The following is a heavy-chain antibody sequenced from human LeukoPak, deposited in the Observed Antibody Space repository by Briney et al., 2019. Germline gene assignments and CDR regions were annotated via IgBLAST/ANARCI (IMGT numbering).Heavy chain of an antibody. CDR2: ISAYNGNT. D-gene: IGHD5-18*01. J-gene: IGHJ4*02. Sequence: ASVKVSCKASGYTFTSYGISWVRQAPGQGLEWMGWISAYNGNTNYAQKLQGRVTMTTDTPTSTAYMELRSLRSDDTAVYYCARDERATAMVNYFDYWGQGTLVTVSS. CDR1: GYTFTSYG. CDR3: ARDERATAMVNYFDY. V-gene: IGHV1-18*01.